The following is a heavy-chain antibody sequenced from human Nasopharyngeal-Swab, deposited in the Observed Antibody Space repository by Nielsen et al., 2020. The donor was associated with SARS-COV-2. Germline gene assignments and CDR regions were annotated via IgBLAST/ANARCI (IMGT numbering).Heavy chain of an antibody. CDR2: ISYDGSNK. V-gene: IGHV3-33*05. J-gene: IGHJ6*02. CDR1: GFTFSNYG. D-gene: IGHD3-3*01. Sequence: GGSLRLSCAAPGFTFSNYGMHWVRRAPGKGLEWVAVISYDGSNKYYADSVKGRFTISRDNSKNTLYLQMNSLRAEDTAVYYCARDPDQYYDFWSGPLDVWGQGTTVTVSS. CDR3: ARDPDQYYDFWSGPLDV.